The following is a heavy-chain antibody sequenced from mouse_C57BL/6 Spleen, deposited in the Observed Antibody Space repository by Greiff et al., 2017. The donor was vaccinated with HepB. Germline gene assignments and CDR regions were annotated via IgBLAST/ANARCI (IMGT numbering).Heavy chain of an antibody. V-gene: IGHV1-5*01. J-gene: IGHJ1*03. CDR2: IYPGNSDT. CDR1: GYTFTSYW. Sequence: VQLQQSGTVLARPGASVKMSCKTSGYTFTSYWMHWVKQRPGQGLEWIGAIYPGNSDTSYNQKFKGKAKLTAVTSASTAYMELSSLTNEDSAVYYCTRGDYDGGSYWYFDVWGTGTTVTVSS. CDR3: TRGDYDGGSYWYFDV. D-gene: IGHD2-4*01.